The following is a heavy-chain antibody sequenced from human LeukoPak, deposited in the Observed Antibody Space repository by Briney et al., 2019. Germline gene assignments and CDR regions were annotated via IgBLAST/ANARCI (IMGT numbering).Heavy chain of an antibody. CDR1: GFTVSSNY. CDR3: ARDRDSGSYFGSFDY. D-gene: IGHD1-26*01. V-gene: IGHV3-53*01. CDR2: IYSGGST. Sequence: GGSLRLSCAASGFTVSSNYMSWVRQAPGKGLEWVSVIYSGGSTYYADSVKGRFTISRDNSKNTLYLQMNSLRAEDTAVYYCARDRDSGSYFGSFDYWGQGTLVTVSS. J-gene: IGHJ4*02.